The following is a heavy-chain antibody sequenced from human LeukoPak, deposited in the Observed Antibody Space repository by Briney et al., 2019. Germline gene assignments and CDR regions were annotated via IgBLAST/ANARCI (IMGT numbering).Heavy chain of an antibody. D-gene: IGHD3-10*01. CDR1: GLTVTSTY. V-gene: IGHV3-53*01. Sequence: GGSLTPSCAPSGLTVTSTYMSWVRQTPGKGLQWVALIYSSGDAYTPDSVKGRFTISRDDSENTLYLQMDSLRAEDTAVYYCATGCYFGSGSYGYLDYWGQGTLVTVSS. J-gene: IGHJ4*02. CDR2: IYSSGDA. CDR3: ATGCYFGSGSYGYLDY.